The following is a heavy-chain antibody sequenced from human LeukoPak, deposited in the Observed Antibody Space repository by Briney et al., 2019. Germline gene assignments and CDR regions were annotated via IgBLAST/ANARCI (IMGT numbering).Heavy chain of an antibody. J-gene: IGHJ4*02. CDR2: IYYSGST. D-gene: IGHD4-11*01. CDR3: ARVSSPVTTSFDY. V-gene: IGHV4-59*01. CDR1: GGSISSYY. Sequence: SETLSLTCTVSGGSISSYYWNWIRQPPGKGLEWIRYIYYSGSTNYNPSLKSRVTISVDTSKNQFSLKLSSVTAADTAVYYCARVSSPVTTSFDYWGQGTLVTVSS.